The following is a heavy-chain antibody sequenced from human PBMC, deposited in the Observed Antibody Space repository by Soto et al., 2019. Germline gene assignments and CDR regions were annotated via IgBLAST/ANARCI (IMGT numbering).Heavy chain of an antibody. D-gene: IGHD2-21*02. Sequence: QVQLVQSAAEVKKPGSSVKVSCKASVGTFSSYAIRWVRQAPGQGLEWMGGIIPIFGTANYAQKFQGRVTITADESTSTAYMELSSLRAEDTAVYYCESRTETYRYYYCGRDVWGQGTTVTVSS. CDR1: VGTFSSYA. J-gene: IGHJ6*02. CDR3: ESRTETYRYYYCGRDV. V-gene: IGHV1-69*12. CDR2: IIPIFGTA.